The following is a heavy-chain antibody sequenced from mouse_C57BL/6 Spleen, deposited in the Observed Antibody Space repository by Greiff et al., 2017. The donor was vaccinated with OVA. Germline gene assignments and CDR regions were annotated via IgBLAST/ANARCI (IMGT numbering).Heavy chain of an antibody. Sequence: QVQLKQSGAELARPGASVKLSCKASGYTFTSYGISWVKQRTGQGLEWIGEIYPRSGNTYYNEKFKGKATLTADKSASTACMQLRSLTSEDSAVYFCAREDPGYFDYWGQGTTLTVSS. CDR3: AREDPGYFDY. J-gene: IGHJ2*01. CDR1: GYTFTSYG. CDR2: IYPRSGNT. V-gene: IGHV1-81*01.